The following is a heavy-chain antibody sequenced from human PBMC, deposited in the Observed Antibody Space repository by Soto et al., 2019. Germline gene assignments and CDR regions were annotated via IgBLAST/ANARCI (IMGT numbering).Heavy chain of an antibody. CDR1: GFTFSGSA. CDR2: IRSNTNSYAT. J-gene: IGHJ6*02. D-gene: IGHD3-3*01. CDR3: TSSRFLEWLLPNEDYYYYGKDV. V-gene: IGHV3-73*01. Sequence: GGSLRLSCAASGFTFSGSAMHWVRQASGQGLEWVGRIRSNTNSYATAYAASVKGRFTISRDDSKNTAYLQMNSLKTEDTAVYYCTSSRFLEWLLPNEDYYYYGKDVWGQGTKVTVS.